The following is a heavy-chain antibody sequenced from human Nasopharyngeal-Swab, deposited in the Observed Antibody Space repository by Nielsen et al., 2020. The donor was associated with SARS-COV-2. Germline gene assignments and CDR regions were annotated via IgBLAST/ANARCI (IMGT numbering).Heavy chain of an antibody. J-gene: IGHJ4*02. D-gene: IGHD3-16*01. CDR3: GRRTGGRGFDY. CDR2: INHSGST. CDR1: GGSFSGYY. Sequence: SETLSLTCAVYGGSFSGYYWSWIRQPPGKGLEWIGEINHSGSTNYNPSLKSRVTISVDTSKNQFSLKLSSVTAGDTAVYLCGRRTGGRGFDYWGQGTLVTVSS. V-gene: IGHV4-34*01.